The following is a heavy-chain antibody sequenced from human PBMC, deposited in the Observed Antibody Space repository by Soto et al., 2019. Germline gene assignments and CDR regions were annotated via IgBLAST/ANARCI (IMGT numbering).Heavy chain of an antibody. Sequence: WGSLRLSCAASGYTLIDYSINFFRQATWKCLEWVSYFGTSRKYIFYPDSVRGRFTISRDDAKNSVYLQMNSLRDEDTAVYYCVRDRDWAFDIWGQGTTVTVSS. CDR2: FGTSRKYI. V-gene: IGHV3-48*02. J-gene: IGHJ3*02. CDR1: GYTLIDYS. CDR3: VRDRDWAFDI. D-gene: IGHD3-9*01.